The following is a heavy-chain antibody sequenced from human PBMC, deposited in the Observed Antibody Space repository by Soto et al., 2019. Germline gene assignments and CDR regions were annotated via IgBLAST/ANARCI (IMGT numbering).Heavy chain of an antibody. V-gene: IGHV3-21*01. D-gene: IGHD6-19*01. J-gene: IGHJ5*02. Sequence: GGSLRLSCAASGFTFSSYSMNWVRQAPGKGLEWVSSISSSSSYIYYADSVKGRFTISRDNAKNSLYLQMNSLRAEDTAVYYCARSVYSSGWSNWFDPWGQGTLVTAPQ. CDR2: ISSSSSYI. CDR3: ARSVYSSGWSNWFDP. CDR1: GFTFSSYS.